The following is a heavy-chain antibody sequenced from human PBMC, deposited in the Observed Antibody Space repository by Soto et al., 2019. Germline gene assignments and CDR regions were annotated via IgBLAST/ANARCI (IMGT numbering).Heavy chain of an antibody. V-gene: IGHV3-23*01. Sequence: PGGSLRLSCAASGFTFSSYAMSWVRQAPGKGLEWVSAISGSGGSTYYADSVKGRFTLSRDNSKNTLYLQMNSLRAEDTAVYYCAKELQNRYYYYGMDVWGQGTTVTVSS. CDR3: AKELQNRYYYYGMDV. CDR2: ISGSGGST. J-gene: IGHJ6*02. CDR1: GFTFSSYA.